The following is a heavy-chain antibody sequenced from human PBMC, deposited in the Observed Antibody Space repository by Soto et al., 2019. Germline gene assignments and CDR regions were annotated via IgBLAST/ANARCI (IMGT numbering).Heavy chain of an antibody. V-gene: IGHV1-18*01. CDR3: ARENNWNDEAIWLY. D-gene: IGHD1-1*01. J-gene: IGHJ4*02. CDR2: ISAYNGNT. CDR1: GYTFTSYG. Sequence: QIQLVQSRAEVKKPGASVKVACKASGYTFTSYGISWVRQAPGQGLEWMGWISAYNGNTNYAQKLQGRVTMTTDTSTSTAYMELRSLRSDDTAVYYCARENNWNDEAIWLYWGQGTLVTVSS.